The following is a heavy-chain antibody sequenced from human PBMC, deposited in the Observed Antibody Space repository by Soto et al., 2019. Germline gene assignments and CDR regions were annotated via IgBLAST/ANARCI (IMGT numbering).Heavy chain of an antibody. J-gene: IGHJ4*02. Sequence: PGGSLRLSCAASGFPFSSYAMNWVRQAPGKGLEWVAAISYIGGSSYYADSVKGRFTISRDNSKNTLFLQMNSLRAEDTAVYYCAKDPRLGGTPTILDFWGQGTLVTVSS. V-gene: IGHV3-23*01. CDR2: ISYIGGSS. CDR1: GFPFSSYA. D-gene: IGHD1-7*01. CDR3: AKDPRLGGTPTILDF.